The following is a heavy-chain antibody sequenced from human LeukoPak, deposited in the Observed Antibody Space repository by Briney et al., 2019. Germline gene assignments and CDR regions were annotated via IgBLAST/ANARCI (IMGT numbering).Heavy chain of an antibody. CDR2: IKEDGSEK. D-gene: IGHD3-22*01. Sequence: GGSLRLSCAASGFTFSTYWMSWVRLAPGKGLEWVANIKEDGSEKYYVDSVKGRFTISRDNAKNSLYLQMNSLRAEDTALYYCAKDATRYYYDSLGDYWGQGTLVTVSS. CDR1: GFTFSTYW. J-gene: IGHJ4*02. V-gene: IGHV3-7*03. CDR3: AKDATRYYYDSLGDY.